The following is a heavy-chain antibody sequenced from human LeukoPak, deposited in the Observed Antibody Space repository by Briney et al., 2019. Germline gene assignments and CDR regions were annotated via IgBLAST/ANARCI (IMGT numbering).Heavy chain of an antibody. V-gene: IGHV4-59*01. D-gene: IGHD4-23*01. CDR1: GGSISSYY. J-gene: IGHJ4*02. CDR2: IYYSGST. CDR3: ARTTVGAATDY. Sequence: PSETLSLTCTVSGGSISSYYWSWIRQPPGKGLEWIGYIYYSGSTNCNPSLKSRVTISVDTSKNQFSLKLSSVTAADTAVYYCARTTVGAATDYWGQGTLVTVSS.